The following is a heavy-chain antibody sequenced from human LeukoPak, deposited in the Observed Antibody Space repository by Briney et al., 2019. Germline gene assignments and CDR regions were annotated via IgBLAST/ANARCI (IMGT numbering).Heavy chain of an antibody. CDR3: AKDPNALARVVSNDAFDI. D-gene: IGHD3-22*01. V-gene: IGHV3-7*03. CDR1: GFTFSSYW. J-gene: IGHJ3*02. Sequence: GGSLRLSCAASGFTFSSYWMGWVRQAPGKGLEWVANIKQDGSEKYYVDSVKGRFTISRDNAKNTLYLQMNSLRAEDTAVYYCAKDPNALARVVSNDAFDIWGQGTMVTVSS. CDR2: IKQDGSEK.